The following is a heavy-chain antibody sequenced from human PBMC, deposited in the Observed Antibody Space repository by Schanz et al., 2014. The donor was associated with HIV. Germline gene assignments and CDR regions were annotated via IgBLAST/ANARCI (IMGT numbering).Heavy chain of an antibody. CDR1: GFTFSNYA. V-gene: IGHV3-30*04. Sequence: QVQLVESGGGVVQPGRSLRLSCAVSGFTFSNYAMHWVRQAPGKGLEWVAVISYDGSNEYYADSVKGRFTISRDNSKNTLYLQMNSLRTEDTAVYYCAKAAVTDYLDYWGQGTLVTVSS. D-gene: IGHD2-21*02. J-gene: IGHJ4*02. CDR3: AKAAVTDYLDY. CDR2: ISYDGSNE.